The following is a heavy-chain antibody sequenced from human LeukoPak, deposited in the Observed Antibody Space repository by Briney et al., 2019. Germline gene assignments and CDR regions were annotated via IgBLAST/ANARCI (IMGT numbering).Heavy chain of an antibody. CDR1: GGSISSGDHY. V-gene: IGHV4-30-4*01. CDR3: ARLPVDLCNWFDP. D-gene: IGHD2-2*01. J-gene: IGHJ5*02. CDR2: IYYSGST. Sequence: SETLSLTCTVSGGSISSGDHYWSWIRQPPGKGLEWIGYIYYSGSTSYNPSLKSRVTISLDTSKNQFSLRLSSVTAADTAVYYCARLPVDLCNWFDPWGQGTLVTVSS.